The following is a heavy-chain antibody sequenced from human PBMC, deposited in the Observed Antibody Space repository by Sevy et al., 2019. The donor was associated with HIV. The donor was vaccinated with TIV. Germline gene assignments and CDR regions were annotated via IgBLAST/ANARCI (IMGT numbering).Heavy chain of an antibody. D-gene: IGHD6-13*01. Sequence: SETLSLTCAVYGGYLSGYYWSWIRQPPGKGLEWIGEINHSGSTNNNPALKSRVTISVDTSKNQFSLKLSSVTAADTAVYYCARGWHSSSWYLDYWGQGALVTVSS. J-gene: IGHJ4*02. CDR2: INHSGST. CDR1: GGYLSGYY. CDR3: ARGWHSSSWYLDY. V-gene: IGHV4-34*01.